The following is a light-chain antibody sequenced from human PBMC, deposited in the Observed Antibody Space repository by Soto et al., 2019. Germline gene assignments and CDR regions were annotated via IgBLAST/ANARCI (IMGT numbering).Light chain of an antibody. V-gene: IGKV3-20*01. CDR2: VAS. CDR3: LQYGTPWWT. Sequence: EIVLTQSPGTLSLSPGERVTLSCGASQSVPANYLAWYQQKPGQAPRLLIYVASNRATGIPDRFSGSGSGTDFTLTVSRLEPEDVAVYFCLQYGTPWWTFGQGARVEIK. J-gene: IGKJ1*01. CDR1: QSVPANY.